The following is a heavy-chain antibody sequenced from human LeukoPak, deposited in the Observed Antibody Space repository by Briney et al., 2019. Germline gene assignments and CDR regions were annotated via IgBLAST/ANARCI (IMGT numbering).Heavy chain of an antibody. J-gene: IGHJ6*03. V-gene: IGHV4-59*08. CDR3: ARGTGDFWSSGYYMDV. Sequence: SETLSLTCTVSGGSISSYYWSWIRRPPGKGLEWIGHIYSSGSTNYNPSLKSRVTISVDTSKNQFSLKLNSVTAADTAVYYCARGTGDFWSSGYYMDVWGKGTTVTVSS. CDR1: GGSISSYY. CDR2: IYSSGST. D-gene: IGHD3-3*01.